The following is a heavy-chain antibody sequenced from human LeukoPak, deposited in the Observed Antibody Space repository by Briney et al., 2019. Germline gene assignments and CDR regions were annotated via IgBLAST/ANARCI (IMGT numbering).Heavy chain of an antibody. V-gene: IGHV3-23*01. Sequence: PGGSLRLSCAASALRFSSFAMTWVRQVPGKRLEWVSGIHGSGETTYYADSVKGRFTISRDNSREMLYLQMNSLRVEDTAVYYCAKDPNGDYVGAFDSWGQGTMVTVSS. CDR2: IHGSGETT. CDR1: ALRFSSFA. CDR3: AKDPNGDYVGAFDS. D-gene: IGHD4-17*01. J-gene: IGHJ3*02.